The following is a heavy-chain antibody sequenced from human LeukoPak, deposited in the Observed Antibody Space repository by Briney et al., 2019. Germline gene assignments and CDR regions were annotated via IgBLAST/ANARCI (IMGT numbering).Heavy chain of an antibody. CDR2: IYNTGST. J-gene: IGHJ3*01. D-gene: IGHD2-21*01. Sequence: SETLSLTCTVSGGSISSSSYYWGWIRQPPGKGLEWIGDIYNTGSTTYSPSLKSRVTIDTSKKQFSLSLTSVTAADTAVYYCARVGYPTQRRVLSAVSIPTAGAFDVWGQGTLVTVSS. CDR3: ARVGYPTQRRVLSAVSIPTAGAFDV. CDR1: GGSISSSSYY. V-gene: IGHV4-39*07.